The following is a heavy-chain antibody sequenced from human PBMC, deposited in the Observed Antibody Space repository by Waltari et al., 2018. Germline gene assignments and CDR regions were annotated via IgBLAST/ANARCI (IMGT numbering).Heavy chain of an antibody. V-gene: IGHV4-61*09. CDR3: AASTVFGVVVDY. CDR2: SILGRT. J-gene: IGHJ4*02. CDR1: GVSVSSGSFY. Sequence: QVYLQESGPGLVEPSQTLSLTCRVCGVSVSSGSFYWTWIRQPAGKGLEWVGYSILGRTNYNPSLKSRVNISVDTSKNQFSLNLSSVTAADTAVYFCAASTVFGVVVDYWGQGTPVTVSS. D-gene: IGHD3-3*01.